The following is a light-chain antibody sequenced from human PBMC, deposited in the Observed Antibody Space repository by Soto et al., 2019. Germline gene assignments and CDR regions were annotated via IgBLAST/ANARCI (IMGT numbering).Light chain of an antibody. Sequence: IILTQSPDTLSLSPGERATLSCRASQTVSSNYLAWCQQRPGQAPRLLIYGASTRAAGIPDRFRGSGSGTEFTLTISSLRSEDSAIYYCQQYFEWPPMTFGQGTKVDI. V-gene: IGKV3D-15*01. J-gene: IGKJ1*01. CDR3: QQYFEWPPMT. CDR1: QTVSSN. CDR2: GAS.